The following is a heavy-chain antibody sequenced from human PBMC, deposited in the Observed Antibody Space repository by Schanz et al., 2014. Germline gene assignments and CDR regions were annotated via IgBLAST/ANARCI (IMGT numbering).Heavy chain of an antibody. Sequence: QAQLMESGGGVVQPGTSLILSCSVSGFILNTYGIHWFRQPAGKGLEWVAVIWNNGVTKYYADSVRGRFTISRDNAKNSMYLHMKSLRGEDTAVYYCARDNYYGSGSCAYWGQGTLVTVSS. J-gene: IGHJ4*02. CDR3: ARDNYYGSGSCAY. CDR2: IWNNGVTK. D-gene: IGHD3-10*01. CDR1: GFILNTYG. V-gene: IGHV3-33*01.